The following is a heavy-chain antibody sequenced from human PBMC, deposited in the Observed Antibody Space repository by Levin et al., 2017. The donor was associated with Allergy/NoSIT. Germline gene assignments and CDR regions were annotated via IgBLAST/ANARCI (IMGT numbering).Heavy chain of an antibody. CDR3: AREGNYELYDYVWGSYRSYAFDI. J-gene: IGHJ3*02. V-gene: IGHV3-33*01. Sequence: LSLTCAASGFTFSSYGMHWVRQAPGKGLEWVAVISYDGSNKYYADSVKGRFTISRDNSKNTLYLQMNSLRAEDTAVYYCAREGNYELYDYVWGSYRSYAFDIWGQGTMVTVSS. D-gene: IGHD3-16*02. CDR1: GFTFSSYG. CDR2: ISYDGSNK.